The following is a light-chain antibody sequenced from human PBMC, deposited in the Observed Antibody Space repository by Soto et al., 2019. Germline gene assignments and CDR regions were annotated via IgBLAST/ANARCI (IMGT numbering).Light chain of an antibody. V-gene: IGLV2-14*01. CDR3: SSYTGSSTLV. J-gene: IGLJ2*01. Sequence: QSALTQPASVSGSPGQSITISCTGTSSDVGGYNYVSWYQQHPGKAPKLMIYDVSNRPSDISNRFSGSKSGNTASLIISGLQAEDEADYYCSSYTGSSTLVFGGGTKLTVL. CDR2: DVS. CDR1: SSDVGGYNY.